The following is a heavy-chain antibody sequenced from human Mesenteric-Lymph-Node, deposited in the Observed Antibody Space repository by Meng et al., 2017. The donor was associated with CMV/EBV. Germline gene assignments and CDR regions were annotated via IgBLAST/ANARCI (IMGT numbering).Heavy chain of an antibody. Sequence: SETLSLTCTVSGTSMTHYYWSWIRQPPGKGLEWIGEINHSGSTNYNPSLKSRVTISVDTSKNQFSLKLSSVTAVDTAVYYCARGLRGWEQQRYYAMDVWGQGTTVTVSS. D-gene: IGHD1-26*01. J-gene: IGHJ6*02. V-gene: IGHV4-34*01. CDR1: GTSMTHYY. CDR3: ARGLRGWEQQRYYAMDV. CDR2: INHSGST.